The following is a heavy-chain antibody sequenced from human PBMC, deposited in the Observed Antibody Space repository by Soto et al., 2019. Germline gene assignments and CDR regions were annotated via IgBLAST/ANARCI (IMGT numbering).Heavy chain of an antibody. CDR1: GGSISSGDYY. Sequence: QVQLQESGPGLVKPSQTLSLTCTVSGGSISSGDYYWSWIRQPPGKGLEWIGYIYYSGSTYYNPALKSRVTISVDTSKNQFSLKLSSVTAADTAVYYCAREPSLYYYDYYGMDVWGQGTTVTVSS. V-gene: IGHV4-30-4*01. J-gene: IGHJ6*02. CDR3: AREPSLYYYDYYGMDV. CDR2: IYYSGST.